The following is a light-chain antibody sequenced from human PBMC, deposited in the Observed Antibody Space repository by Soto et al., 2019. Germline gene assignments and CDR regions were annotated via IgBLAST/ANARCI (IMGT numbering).Light chain of an antibody. CDR3: QQYENYWT. CDR2: DAS. CDR1: QSISSW. Sequence: DIQMTQSPSTLSASIGDRVTITCRASQSISSWLAWYQHKPGKAPKLLIYDASNLDSGVPSRFSGSGSGTEFSLTISNLQPDDCATYYCQQYENYWTFGQGTRVEIK. V-gene: IGKV1-5*01. J-gene: IGKJ1*01.